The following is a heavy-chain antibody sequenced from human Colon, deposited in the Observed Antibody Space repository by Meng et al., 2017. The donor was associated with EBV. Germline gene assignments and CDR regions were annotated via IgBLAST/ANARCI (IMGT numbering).Heavy chain of an antibody. V-gene: IGHV4-34*01. J-gene: IGHJ4*02. Sequence: GQLQSRGARLLTPSQTRSLTVAVSGGSLTGIYWSWIRPAPGKGLEGGVEINHSGSTKFNPSLESPVSISVDTSENQVSLKLTSVTAADTAVYYCARRTTVNLRSFDSWGQGTLVTVSS. D-gene: IGHD4-17*01. CDR2: INHSGST. CDR3: ARRTTVNLRSFDS. CDR1: GGSLTGIY.